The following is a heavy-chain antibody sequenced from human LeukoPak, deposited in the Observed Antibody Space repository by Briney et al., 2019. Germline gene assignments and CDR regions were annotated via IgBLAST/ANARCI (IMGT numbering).Heavy chain of an antibody. J-gene: IGHJ4*02. CDR2: ISSSGSTI. CDR3: ARDVVSSGWYMGFDY. V-gene: IGHV3-48*03. CDR1: GFTFSSYE. Sequence: TGGSLRLSCAASGFTFSSYEMNWVRQAPGKGLEWVSYISSSGSTIYYADSVKGRFTISRDNAKNTLYLQMNSLRAEDTAVYYCARDVVSSGWYMGFDYWGQGTLVTVSS. D-gene: IGHD6-19*01.